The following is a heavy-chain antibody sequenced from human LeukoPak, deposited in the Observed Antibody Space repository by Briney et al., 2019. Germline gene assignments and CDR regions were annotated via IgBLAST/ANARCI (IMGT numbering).Heavy chain of an antibody. D-gene: IGHD4-17*01. J-gene: IGHJ4*02. V-gene: IGHV3-23*01. CDR1: GFXFGTSA. CDR2: VSGSGGTT. Sequence: GGSLRLSCAASGFXFGTSAISWVRQAPGKGLKWVASVSGSGGTTYYADSVQGRFTISRDNSKNTLYVQMNSLRAEDTAVYYCAKDCAYGEHAFDYWGQGTLVTVSS. CDR3: AKDCAYGEHAFDY.